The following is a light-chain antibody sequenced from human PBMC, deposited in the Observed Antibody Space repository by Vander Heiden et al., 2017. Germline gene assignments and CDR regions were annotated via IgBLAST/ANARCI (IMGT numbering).Light chain of an antibody. CDR1: SIDVGGYNY. Sequence: SALTQPASVSGSPGQSITISCTGTSIDVGGYNYVSWYQQHPGKAPKLMIYEVSNRPSGVSNRFSGSKSGNTASLTISGLQAEDEADYYCSSYTSSSTVVFGGGTKLTVL. V-gene: IGLV2-14*01. J-gene: IGLJ2*01. CDR3: SSYTSSSTVV. CDR2: EVS.